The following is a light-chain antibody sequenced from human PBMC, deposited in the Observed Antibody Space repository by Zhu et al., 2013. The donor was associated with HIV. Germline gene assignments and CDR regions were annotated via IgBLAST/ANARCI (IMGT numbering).Light chain of an antibody. CDR1: SSNIGNNA. J-gene: IGLJ3*02. Sequence: QSVLTQPPSVSEAPRQRVTISCSGSSSNIGNNAVNWYHQFPGKTPKLLIYYNDLLPSGVSDRFSGSKSGTSASLAISGLQSDDEGHYYCEAWDDTLNGPVFGGGTKLTVL. CDR3: EAWDDTLNGPV. CDR2: YND. V-gene: IGLV1-36*01.